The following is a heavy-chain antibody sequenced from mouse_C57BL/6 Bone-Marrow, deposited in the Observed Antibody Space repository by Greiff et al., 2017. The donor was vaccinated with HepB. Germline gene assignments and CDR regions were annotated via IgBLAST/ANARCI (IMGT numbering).Heavy chain of an antibody. D-gene: IGHD1-1*01. CDR3: ASLNYYGSSYFDY. CDR2: ISNGGGST. J-gene: IGHJ2*01. V-gene: IGHV5-12*01. Sequence: EVKVVESGGGLVQPGGSLKLSCAASGFTFSDYYMYWVRQTPEKRLEWVAYISNGGGSTYYPDTVKGRFTISRDNAKNTLYLQMSRLKSEDTAMYYCASLNYYGSSYFDYWGQGTTLTVSS. CDR1: GFTFSDYY.